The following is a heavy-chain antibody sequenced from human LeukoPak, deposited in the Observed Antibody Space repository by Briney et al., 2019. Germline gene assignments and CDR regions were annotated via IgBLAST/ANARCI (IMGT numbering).Heavy chain of an antibody. Sequence: ASVKVSCKASVYTFTSYGISWVRQAPGQGLEWMGWISAYNGNTNYAQKLQGRVTMTTDTSTSTAYMELRSLRSDDTAVYYCARVEYYDSGRSGGYCDYWGQGTLVTVSS. CDR2: ISAYNGNT. V-gene: IGHV1-18*01. D-gene: IGHD3-22*01. CDR1: VYTFTSYG. J-gene: IGHJ4*02. CDR3: ARVEYYDSGRSGGYCDY.